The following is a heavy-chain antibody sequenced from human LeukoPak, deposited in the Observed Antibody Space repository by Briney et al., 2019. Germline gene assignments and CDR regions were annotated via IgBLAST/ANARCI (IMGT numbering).Heavy chain of an antibody. J-gene: IGHJ6*02. CDR3: ARRSAVVVTADYYYYGMDV. Sequence: GGSLRLSCAASGFTFSSYAMHWVRQAPGKGLEWVAVISYDGSNKYYADSVKGRFTISRDNSKNTLYLQMNSLRAEDTAVYYCARRSAVVVTADYYYYGMDVWGQGTTVTVSS. D-gene: IGHD2-21*02. CDR1: GFTFSSYA. CDR2: ISYDGSNK. V-gene: IGHV3-30*04.